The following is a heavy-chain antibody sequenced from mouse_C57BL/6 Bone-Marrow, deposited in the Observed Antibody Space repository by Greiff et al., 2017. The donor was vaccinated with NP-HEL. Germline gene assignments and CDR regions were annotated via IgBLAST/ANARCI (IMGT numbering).Heavy chain of an antibody. Sequence: DVQLQESGAELVRPGASVKLSCTASGFNIKDDYMHWVKQRPEQGLEWIGWIDPENGDTEYASKFQGKATITADTSSNTAYRQLSSLTSEDTAVYYCTTIELRGYFDVWGTGTTVTVSS. V-gene: IGHV14-4*01. J-gene: IGHJ1*03. CDR1: GFNIKDDY. D-gene: IGHD1-1*01. CDR3: TTIELRGYFDV. CDR2: IDPENGDT.